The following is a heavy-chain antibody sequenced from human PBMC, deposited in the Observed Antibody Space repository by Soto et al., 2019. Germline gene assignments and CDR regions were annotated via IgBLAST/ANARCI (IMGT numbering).Heavy chain of an antibody. J-gene: IGHJ4*02. CDR2: IYTSGST. CDR3: AREFDDSSGCFDY. V-gene: IGHV4-4*07. D-gene: IGHD3-22*01. Sequence: PSETLSLTCAVSGGSISSYYWSCIRQPAGKGLEWIGRIYTSGSTNYNPSLKSRVTMSVDTSKNQFSLKLSSVTAADTAVYYCAREFDDSSGCFDYWGQGTLVTVSS. CDR1: GGSISSYY.